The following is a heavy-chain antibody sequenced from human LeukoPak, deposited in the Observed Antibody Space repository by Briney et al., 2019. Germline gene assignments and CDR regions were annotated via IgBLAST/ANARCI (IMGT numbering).Heavy chain of an antibody. Sequence: GGSLRLSCAASGFTFSSYSMNWVRQAPGKGLEWVSSISSSSSYIYYADSVKGRFTISRDNAKNSLYLQMNSLRAEDTAVYYCARASYGSSGMGFPGGYWGQGTLVTVSS. CDR1: GFTFSSYS. CDR2: ISSSSSYI. V-gene: IGHV3-21*01. CDR3: ARASYGSSGMGFPGGY. J-gene: IGHJ4*02. D-gene: IGHD3-22*01.